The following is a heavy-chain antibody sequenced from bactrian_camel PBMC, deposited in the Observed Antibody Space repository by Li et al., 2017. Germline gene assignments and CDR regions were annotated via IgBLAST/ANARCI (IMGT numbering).Heavy chain of an antibody. D-gene: IGHD1*01. CDR3: VASLASDDWCYANGASAFTT. Sequence: VQLVESGGGSVQAGGSLRLSCAASGYTYNRNCMAWFRQAPGKEREGVAAIDSDGASIYLDSMKDRFTISRDNAKSTLYLQMNSLKTEDTAMYVCVASLASDDWCYANGASAFTTWGQGTQVTVS. CDR2: IDSDGAS. J-gene: IGHJ6*01. CDR1: GYTYNRNC. V-gene: IGHV3S26*01.